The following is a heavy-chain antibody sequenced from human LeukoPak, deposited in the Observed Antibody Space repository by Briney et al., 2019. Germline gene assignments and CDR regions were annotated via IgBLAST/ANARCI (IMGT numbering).Heavy chain of an antibody. V-gene: IGHV3-33*06. D-gene: IGHD6-13*01. J-gene: IGHJ4*02. CDR2: IWYDGTNK. Sequence: GRSLRLSCAASGFTFSSYGIHWVRQAPGKGLEWVAVIWYDGTNKYYADSVKGRFTISRDNSKNTLYLQMNSLRDEDTAVYYCAKDRGSSWYPDFDYWGQGTLVTVSS. CDR3: AKDRGSSWYPDFDY. CDR1: GFTFSSYG.